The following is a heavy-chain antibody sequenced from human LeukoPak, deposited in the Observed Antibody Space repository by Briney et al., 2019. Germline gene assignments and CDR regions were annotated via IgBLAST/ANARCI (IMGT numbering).Heavy chain of an antibody. J-gene: IGHJ2*01. D-gene: IGHD3-16*01. Sequence: ASVKVSCKASGYTFTGYYMHWVRQAPGQGLEWMGWINPNSGGTNYAQKFQGRVTMTRDTSISTAYMELSRLRSDDTAVYYSAREGGEVTVYGYFDLWGRGTLVTVSS. CDR1: GYTFTGYY. CDR3: AREGGEVTVYGYFDL. CDR2: INPNSGGT. V-gene: IGHV1-2*02.